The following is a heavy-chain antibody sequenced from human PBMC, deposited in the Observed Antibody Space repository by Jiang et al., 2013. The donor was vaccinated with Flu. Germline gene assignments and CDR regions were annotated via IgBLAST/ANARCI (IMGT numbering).Heavy chain of an antibody. Sequence: EVQLLESGGGLVQPGGSLRLSCAASGFTFSSYAMSWVRQAPGKGLEWVSAISGSGGSTYYADSVKGRFTISRDNSKNTLYLQMNSLRAEDTAVYYCVRPLMVYAGGPLVDYWGQGTLVTVSS. V-gene: IGHV3-23*01. CDR3: VRPLMVYAGGPLVDY. CDR2: ISGSGGST. J-gene: IGHJ4*02. CDR1: GFTFSSYA. D-gene: IGHD2-8*01.